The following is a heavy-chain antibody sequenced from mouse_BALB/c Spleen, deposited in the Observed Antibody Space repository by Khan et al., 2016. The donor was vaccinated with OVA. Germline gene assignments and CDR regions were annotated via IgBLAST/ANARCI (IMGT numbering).Heavy chain of an antibody. CDR3: VRDGAYHRNDGWFAY. V-gene: IGHV1-4*01. CDR2: INPSNGYT. J-gene: IGHJ3*01. D-gene: IGHD2-14*01. CDR1: GYTFTSYT. Sequence: VELVESGAELARPGASVKMSCKASGYTFTSYTIHWIKKRPGQGLEWIGYINPSNGYTNYNQKFKDKATLTTDKSSTTAYLQLNSLTSDDSAVYNCVRDGAYHRNDGWFAYWGQGTLVTVSA.